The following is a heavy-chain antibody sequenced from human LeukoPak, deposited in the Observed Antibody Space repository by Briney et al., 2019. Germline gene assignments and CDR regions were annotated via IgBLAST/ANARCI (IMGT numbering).Heavy chain of an antibody. Sequence: PGGSLRLSCAASGFTFSSYGMHWVRQAPGKGLEWVAVISYDGSNKYYADSVKGRFTISRDNSKNTLYLQMNSLRAEDTAVYYCAKSTFDDFWSGALDYWGLGTLVTVSS. CDR1: GFTFSSYG. J-gene: IGHJ4*02. V-gene: IGHV3-30*18. CDR3: AKSTFDDFWSGALDY. CDR2: ISYDGSNK. D-gene: IGHD3-3*01.